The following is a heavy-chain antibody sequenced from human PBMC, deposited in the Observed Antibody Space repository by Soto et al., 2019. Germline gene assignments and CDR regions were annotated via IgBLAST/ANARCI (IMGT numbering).Heavy chain of an antibody. CDR3: ARGGSSWGNWFDP. V-gene: IGHV4-31*03. D-gene: IGHD6-13*01. J-gene: IGHJ5*02. CDR2: IFYSGST. Sequence: PSETLSLTCTASGGSISSGGYYWSWIRQHPGKGLEWIGYIFYSGSTYYNPSLKSRVTISLHTSETQFSLKLSSVTAADTAVYYCARGGSSWGNWFDPWGQGTLVTVSS. CDR1: GGSISSGGYY.